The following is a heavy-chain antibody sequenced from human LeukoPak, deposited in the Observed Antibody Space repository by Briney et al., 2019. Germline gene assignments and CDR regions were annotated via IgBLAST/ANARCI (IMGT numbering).Heavy chain of an antibody. Sequence: GRSLRLSCAASGCTFDDYAMHWVRQATGKGLEWVSGISWNSGSTGYADSVKGRFTISRDNAKNSLYLQMNNLRPEDMALYYCAKSRTTTSGYYNFDSWGQGTLVTVSS. D-gene: IGHD3-22*01. V-gene: IGHV3-9*03. CDR1: GCTFDDYA. CDR2: ISWNSGST. J-gene: IGHJ4*02. CDR3: AKSRTTTSGYYNFDS.